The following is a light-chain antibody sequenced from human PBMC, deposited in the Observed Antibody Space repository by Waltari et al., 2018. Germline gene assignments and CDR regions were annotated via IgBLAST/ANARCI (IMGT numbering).Light chain of an antibody. CDR3: QQYYSLSF. CDR2: GAS. J-gene: IGKJ3*01. V-gene: IGKV1-NL1*01. Sequence: DLQMTQSPSSLSASVGDRVVITCRASQDISTGVAWYQQKPGKAPKLLISGASGLASWVPARFSGSGSGTDFTRTISSLQPEDFATYFCQQYYSLSFFGPGTKVDVE. CDR1: QDISTG.